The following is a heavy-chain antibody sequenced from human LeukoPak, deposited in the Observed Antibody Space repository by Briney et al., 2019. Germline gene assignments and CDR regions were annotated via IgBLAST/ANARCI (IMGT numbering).Heavy chain of an antibody. CDR1: GFTVSSNY. Sequence: GGSLRLSCAASGFTVSSNYMNWVRQAPGKGLEWVSAISGSDGSTYYADSVKGRFTISRDNSKNTLYLQMNSLRAEDTAVYYCAKDQEAYCGGDCCFDYWGQGTLVTVSS. CDR3: AKDQEAYCGGDCCFDY. D-gene: IGHD2-21*02. CDR2: ISGSDGST. J-gene: IGHJ4*02. V-gene: IGHV3-23*01.